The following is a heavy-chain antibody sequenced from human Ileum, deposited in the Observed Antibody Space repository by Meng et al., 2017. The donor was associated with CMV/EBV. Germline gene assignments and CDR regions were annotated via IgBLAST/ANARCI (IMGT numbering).Heavy chain of an antibody. Sequence: GQLPELCPDRGKPSETLSLTCTVAGGYINNYYWSWIRQSAAKGLEWIGRFYSSDTYNYHPSLNSRVTMSLDTSKNQFSLNLRSVTAADTAIYYCARGPGASTREGFNYWGLGTLVTVSS. CDR3: ARGPGASTREGFNY. CDR1: GGYINNYY. V-gene: IGHV4-4*07. D-gene: IGHD1-26*01. CDR2: FYSSDTY. J-gene: IGHJ4*02.